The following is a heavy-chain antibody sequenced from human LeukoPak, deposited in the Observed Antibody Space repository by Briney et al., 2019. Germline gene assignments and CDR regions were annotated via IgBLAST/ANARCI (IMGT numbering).Heavy chain of an antibody. J-gene: IGHJ4*02. CDR1: GGSISGSSYY. CDR3: ARLRKWLADY. V-gene: IGHV4-39*01. D-gene: IGHD6-19*01. Sequence: PSETLSLTCTVSGGSISGSSYYWGWIRQPPGKGLEWIGSIYYSGSTYYNPSLKSRVTISVDTSKNQFSLKLSSVTAADTAVYYCARLRKWLADYWGQGTLVTVSS. CDR2: IYYSGST.